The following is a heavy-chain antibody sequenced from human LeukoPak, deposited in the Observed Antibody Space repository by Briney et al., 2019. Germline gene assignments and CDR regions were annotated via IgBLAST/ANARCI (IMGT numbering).Heavy chain of an antibody. D-gene: IGHD2-15*01. Sequence: GESLKISCKGSGYSFTSYWIGWVRQMPGKGLEWMGIIYPGDSDTRYSPSFQGQVTISADKSISTAYLQWSSLKASDTAMYYCARHRAGYRSGGSCYSAHYYYYYGMDVWGQGTTVTVS. J-gene: IGHJ6*02. CDR2: IYPGDSDT. CDR3: ARHRAGYRSGGSCYSAHYYYYYGMDV. CDR1: GYSFTSYW. V-gene: IGHV5-51*01.